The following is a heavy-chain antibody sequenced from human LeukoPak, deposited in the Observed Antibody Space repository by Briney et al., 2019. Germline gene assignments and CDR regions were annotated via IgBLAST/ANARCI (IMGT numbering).Heavy chain of an antibody. V-gene: IGHV1-46*01. J-gene: IGHJ4*02. CDR3: ARDTFYYDSSGTTDY. CDR1: GYTFPSYY. Sequence: APVKVSCKASGYTFPSYYMHWVRQAPGQGLEWMGIINPSGGSTSYAQKFQGRVTMTRDTSTSTVYMELSSLRSDDTAVYYCARDTFYYDSSGTTDYWGQGTLVTVSS. CDR2: INPSGGST. D-gene: IGHD3-22*01.